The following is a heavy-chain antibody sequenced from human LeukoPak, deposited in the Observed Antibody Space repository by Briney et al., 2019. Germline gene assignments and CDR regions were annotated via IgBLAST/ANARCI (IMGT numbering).Heavy chain of an antibody. V-gene: IGHV3-48*03. CDR1: GFTFSSYE. Sequence: HPGGSLRLSCAASGFTFSSYEMNWVRQAPGKGLEWVSYISSSGSTIYYADSVKGRFTISRDNAKNSLYLQMNSLRAEDTAVYYCARAHPYCSGGSCYNQNRYHYYYYMDVWGKGTTVTVSS. D-gene: IGHD2-15*01. J-gene: IGHJ6*03. CDR2: ISSSGSTI. CDR3: ARAHPYCSGGSCYNQNRYHYYYYMDV.